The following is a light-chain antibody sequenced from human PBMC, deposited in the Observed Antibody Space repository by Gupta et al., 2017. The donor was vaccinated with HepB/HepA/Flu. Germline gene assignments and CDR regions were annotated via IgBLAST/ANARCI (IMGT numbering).Light chain of an antibody. CDR1: QDINTY. Sequence: DIQMTQSPSSLSASVGDRVTITCRASQDINTYLAWFQQKPGKAPKSLIYSVSTLQSGVPSRFSGSGSGTDFTLTISSLQPEDSATYYCLHYDSYPLTFGGGTKV. V-gene: IGKV1-16*01. CDR2: SVS. J-gene: IGKJ4*01. CDR3: LHYDSYPLT.